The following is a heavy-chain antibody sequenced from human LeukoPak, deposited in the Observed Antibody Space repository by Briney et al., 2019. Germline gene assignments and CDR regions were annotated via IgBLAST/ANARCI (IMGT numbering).Heavy chain of an antibody. J-gene: IGHJ4*02. CDR2: ISGSGDST. Sequence: GGSLRLSCTASGVTLSSYAMSWVRQAPGKGLEWVSAISGSGDSTFYADSVKGRFTISRDNSKNTLYLQMNSLRAEDTAVYYCARHTGSGYYYGNWGQGTLVTVSS. CDR1: GVTLSSYA. D-gene: IGHD3-22*01. CDR3: ARHTGSGYYYGN. V-gene: IGHV3-23*01.